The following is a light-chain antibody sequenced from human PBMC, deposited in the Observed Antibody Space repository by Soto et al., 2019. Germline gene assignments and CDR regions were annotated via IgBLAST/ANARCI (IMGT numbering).Light chain of an antibody. CDR2: GAS. Sequence: EIVMTQSPATLSVSPGERATLSCRASQSVSSNLAWYQQTPGQAPRLLIYGASTRATGIPARFSATVSGTEFSLTITSLQPEDFATYYCQQLFDSPITFGQGTRLEIK. V-gene: IGKV3-15*01. CDR3: QQLFDSPIT. J-gene: IGKJ5*01. CDR1: QSVSSN.